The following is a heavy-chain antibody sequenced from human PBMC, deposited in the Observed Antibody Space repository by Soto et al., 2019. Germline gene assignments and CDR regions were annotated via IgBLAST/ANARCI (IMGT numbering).Heavy chain of an antibody. D-gene: IGHD6-13*01. V-gene: IGHV3-30*18. J-gene: IGHJ4*02. CDR2: ISYDGSNK. CDR3: AKVSSSWYAGFFDL. Sequence: GGSLRLSCAASGFTFSSYGMHWVRQAPGKGLEWVAVISYDGSNKYYADSVKGRFTISRDNSKNTLYLQMNTLRADDTAVYYCAKVSSSWYAGFFDLWGQGTLVTVS. CDR1: GFTFSSYG.